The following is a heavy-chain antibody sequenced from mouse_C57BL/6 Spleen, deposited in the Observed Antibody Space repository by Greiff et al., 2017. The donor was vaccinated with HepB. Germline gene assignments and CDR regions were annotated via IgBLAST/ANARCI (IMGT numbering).Heavy chain of an antibody. J-gene: IGHJ3*01. D-gene: IGHD3-2*02. V-gene: IGHV1-53*01. CDR2: INPSNGGT. Sequence: VQLQQPGTELVKPGASVKLSCKASGYTFTSYWMHWVKQRPGQGLEWIGNINPSNGGTNYNEKFKSKATLTVYKSSSTAYMQLSRLTSEDSAVYYCASGGQLRPSFAYWGQGTLGTVSA. CDR1: GYTFTSYW. CDR3: ASGGQLRPSFAY.